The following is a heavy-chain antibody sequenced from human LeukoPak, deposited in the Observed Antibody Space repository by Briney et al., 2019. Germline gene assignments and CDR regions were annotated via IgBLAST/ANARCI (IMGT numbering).Heavy chain of an antibody. CDR3: ARGDLGVSAADGTYYYYYYMDV. D-gene: IGHD6-13*01. CDR1: GGSISSYY. J-gene: IGHJ6*03. CDR2: IYYSGST. V-gene: IGHV4-59*01. Sequence: SETLSLTCTVSGGSISSYYWSWIRQPPGTGLEWIGYIYYSGSTNYNPSLKSRVTISVDTSKNQFSLKLRSVTAADTAVYYCARGDLGVSAADGTYYYYYYMDVWGTGTTVTVSS.